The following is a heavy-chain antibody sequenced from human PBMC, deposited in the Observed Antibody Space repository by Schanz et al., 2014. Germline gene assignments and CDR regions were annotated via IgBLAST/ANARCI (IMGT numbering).Heavy chain of an antibody. CDR1: GYTFVSYS. Sequence: QVQLVQSGAEVKKPGASVKVSCKASGYTFVSYSMHWVRQAPGQGLEWMGWISPYNGNTNYAQKLQGRVTMTADTSTSTAYMDLRSLRSDDTAVYYCASSGAGYSSSWDFDYWGQGTLVTVSS. CDR3: ASSGAGYSSSWDFDY. V-gene: IGHV1-18*04. D-gene: IGHD6-13*01. CDR2: ISPYNGNT. J-gene: IGHJ4*02.